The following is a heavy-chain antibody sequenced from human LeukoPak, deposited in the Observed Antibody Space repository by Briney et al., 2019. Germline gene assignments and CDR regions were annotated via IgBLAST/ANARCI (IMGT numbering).Heavy chain of an antibody. V-gene: IGHV1-58*02. CDR2: IVVASGNT. CDR3: AAEAVAYYDFWSGYYGGMDV. Sequence: SVKVSCKASGFTFTSSAMQWVRQARGQRLEWIGWIVVASGNTNYAQKFQERVTITRDMSTSTAYMELNSLRSEDTAVYYCAAEAVAYYDFWSGYYGGMDVWGQGTTVTVSS. CDR1: GFTFTSSA. D-gene: IGHD3-3*01. J-gene: IGHJ6*02.